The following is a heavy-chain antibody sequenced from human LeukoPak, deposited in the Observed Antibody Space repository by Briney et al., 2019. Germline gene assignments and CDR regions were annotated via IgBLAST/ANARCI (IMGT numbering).Heavy chain of an antibody. V-gene: IGHV4-31*03. J-gene: IGHJ4*02. D-gene: IGHD3-10*01. CDR1: GGSISSGGYY. CDR3: ARASWGYYGSGSYFRWNYYFDY. CDR2: IYYSGGT. Sequence: SQTLSLTCTVSGGSISSGGYYWSWIRQHPGKGLEWIGYIYYSGGTYYNPSLKSRVNISVDTSKNQFSLKLSSVTAADTAVYYCARASWGYYGSGSYFRWNYYFDYWGQGTLVTVSS.